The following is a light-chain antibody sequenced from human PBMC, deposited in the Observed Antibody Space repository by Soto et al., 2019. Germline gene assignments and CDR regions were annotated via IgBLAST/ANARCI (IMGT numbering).Light chain of an antibody. CDR1: TSNIGNHY. J-gene: IGLJ2*01. V-gene: IGLV1-51*01. Sequence: QSVLTQPPSVSAAPGQTVTISCSGSTSNIGNHYVSWYLQVHGTAPKLLIYDNEKRPSGIPDRFSGSKSGTSATLDITGLQTGDEAHYYCASCAGSLDALVFGGGTKLTVL. CDR2: DNE. CDR3: ASCAGSLDALV.